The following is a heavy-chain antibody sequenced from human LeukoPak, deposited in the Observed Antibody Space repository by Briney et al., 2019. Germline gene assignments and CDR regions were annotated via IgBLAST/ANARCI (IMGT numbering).Heavy chain of an antibody. CDR1: GASISSYY. V-gene: IGHV4-59*08. CDR3: ARQRAGPLHYFDY. D-gene: IGHD1-26*01. CDR2: IYYSGSS. Sequence: SETLSLTCTVSGASISSYYWSWIRQPPGKGLGWIGYIYYSGSSNYNPTLKSRVTISVHTSKNQFSLRLSSVTAADTAVYYCARQRAGPLHYFDYWGQGTLVTVSS. J-gene: IGHJ4*02.